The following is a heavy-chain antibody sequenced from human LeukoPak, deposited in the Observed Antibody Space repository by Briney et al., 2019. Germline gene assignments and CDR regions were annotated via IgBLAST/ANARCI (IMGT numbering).Heavy chain of an antibody. CDR2: MNPNSGNT. D-gene: IGHD6-13*01. J-gene: IGHJ4*02. V-gene: IGHV1-8*01. Sequence: ASVKVSCKASGYTFTSYDINWVRQATGQGLEWMGWMNPNSGNTGYAQKFQGRVTMTKNTSINTAYMELSSLRSEDTAVYYCARASSSRYTGDRYYFDYWGQGTLVTVSS. CDR1: GYTFTSYD. CDR3: ARASSSRYTGDRYYFDY.